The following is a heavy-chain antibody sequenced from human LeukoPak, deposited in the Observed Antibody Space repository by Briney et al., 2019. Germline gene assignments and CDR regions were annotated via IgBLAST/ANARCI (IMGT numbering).Heavy chain of an antibody. CDR3: ASPSKLVISRGGFDI. CDR1: GGSSSDTTYY. D-gene: IGHD3-22*01. J-gene: IGHJ3*02. CDR2: TYFSET. Sequence: KPSETLSLTCTVSGGSSSDTTYYWTWIRQPPGKWLEWIASTYFSETKYNPSLKSRVTISGDTSKNQFSLKLSSVTAADTAVYYCASPSKLVISRGGFDIWGQGTVVTVSA. V-gene: IGHV4-39*01.